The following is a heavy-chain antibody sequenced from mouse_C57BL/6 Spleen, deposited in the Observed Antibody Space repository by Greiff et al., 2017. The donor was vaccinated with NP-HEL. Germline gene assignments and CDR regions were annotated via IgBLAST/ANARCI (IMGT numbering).Heavy chain of an antibody. CDR1: GYTFTSYW. CDR3: ARGINYYGSRMWYFDV. Sequence: QVQLQQPGAELVKPGASVKMSCKASGYTFTSYWITWVKQRPGQGLEWIGDIYPGSGSTNYNEKFKSKATLPVDTSSSTAYMQLSSLTSEDSAVYYCARGINYYGSRMWYFDVWGTGTTVTVSS. CDR2: IYPGSGST. V-gene: IGHV1-55*01. D-gene: IGHD1-1*01. J-gene: IGHJ1*03.